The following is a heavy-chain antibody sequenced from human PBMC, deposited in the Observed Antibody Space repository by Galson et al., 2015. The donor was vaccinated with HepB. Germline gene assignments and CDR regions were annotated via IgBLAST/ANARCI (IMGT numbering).Heavy chain of an antibody. J-gene: IGHJ3*02. CDR1: GFTFSSYD. CDR2: IGTAGDT. CDR3: ARGLRGGGITGTKGPFDM. D-gene: IGHD1-7*01. Sequence: SLRLSCAVSGFTFSSYDMHWVRQATGKGLEWVSSIGTAGDTYYPGSVRGRFTISRENAKNSVYLQMNSLRAGDTAVYYCARGLRGGGITGTKGPFDMWGQGTMVTVSS. V-gene: IGHV3-13*01.